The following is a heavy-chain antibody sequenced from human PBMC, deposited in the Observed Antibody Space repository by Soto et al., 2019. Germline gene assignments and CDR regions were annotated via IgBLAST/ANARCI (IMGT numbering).Heavy chain of an antibody. D-gene: IGHD2-2*01. CDR3: ARHEPLLWTLPSAKYYYYYMDV. Sequence: SETLSLTCTVSGGSISSYYWSWIRQPPGKGLEWIGYIYYSGSTNYNPSLKSRVTISVDTSKNQFSLKLSSVTAADTAVYYCARHEPLLWTLPSAKYYYYYMDVWGKGTTVTVSS. CDR2: IYYSGST. V-gene: IGHV4-59*08. J-gene: IGHJ6*03. CDR1: GGSISSYY.